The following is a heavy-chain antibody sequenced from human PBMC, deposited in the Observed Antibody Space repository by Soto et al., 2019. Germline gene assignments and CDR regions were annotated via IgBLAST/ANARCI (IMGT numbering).Heavy chain of an antibody. CDR1: GGTFSSYA. Sequence: QVQLVQSGAEVKKPGSSVKVSCKASGGTFSSYAISWVRQAPGQGLEWMGGIIPIFGTVNYAQKFQGRVTITADESTSTAYMELSSLRSEDTAVYYCARDTRYSSGWSPYYFDYWGQGTLVTVSS. J-gene: IGHJ4*02. CDR3: ARDTRYSSGWSPYYFDY. CDR2: IIPIFGTV. D-gene: IGHD6-19*01. V-gene: IGHV1-69*01.